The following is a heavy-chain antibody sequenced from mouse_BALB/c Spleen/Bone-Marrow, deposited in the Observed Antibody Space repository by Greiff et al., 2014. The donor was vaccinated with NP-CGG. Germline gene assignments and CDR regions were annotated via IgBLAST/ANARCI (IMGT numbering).Heavy chain of an antibody. Sequence: EVMLVESGGGLVQPKGSLKLSCAASGFTFNTYAMNWVRQAPGEGLEWVARIRSKSNNYASYYADSVKDRFTISRADSQSMLYLQMNNLKTEYTAMYYCVRYYGSSYYDAMDYWGQGTSVTVSS. J-gene: IGHJ4*01. V-gene: IGHV10-1*02. D-gene: IGHD1-1*01. CDR1: GFTFNTYA. CDR3: VRYYGSSYYDAMDY. CDR2: IRSKSNNYAS.